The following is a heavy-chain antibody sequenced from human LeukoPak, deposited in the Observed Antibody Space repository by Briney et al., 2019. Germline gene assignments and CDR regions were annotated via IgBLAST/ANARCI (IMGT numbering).Heavy chain of an antibody. CDR2: ISSSSSYI. V-gene: IGHV3-21*01. CDR3: ARDGQLDY. Sequence: GGSLRLSCAVSGLTFSRYAMSWVRQAPGKGLEWVSSISSSSSYIYYADSVKGRFTISRDNAKNSLYLQMNSLRAEDTAVYYCARDGQLDYWGQGTLVTVSS. CDR1: GLTFSRYA. J-gene: IGHJ4*02.